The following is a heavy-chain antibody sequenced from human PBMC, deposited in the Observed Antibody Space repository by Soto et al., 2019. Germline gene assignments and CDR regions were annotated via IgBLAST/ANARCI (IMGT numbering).Heavy chain of an antibody. J-gene: IGHJ3*02. Sequence: SETLSLTCTVSGGSISSYYWSWIRQPPGKGLEWIGYIYYSGSTNYNPSLKSRVTISVDTSKNQFSLKLSSVTAADTAVYYCARDRRPATVTKAFDIWGQGTMVTVSS. CDR3: ARDRRPATVTKAFDI. D-gene: IGHD4-17*01. CDR2: IYYSGST. V-gene: IGHV4-59*01. CDR1: GGSISSYY.